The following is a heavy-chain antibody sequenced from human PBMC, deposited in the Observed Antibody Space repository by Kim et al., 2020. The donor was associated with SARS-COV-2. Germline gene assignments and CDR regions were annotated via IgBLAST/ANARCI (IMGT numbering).Heavy chain of an antibody. CDR2: ISWNSGSI. CDR1: GFTFDDYA. J-gene: IGHJ4*02. V-gene: IGHV3-9*01. Sequence: GGSLRLSCAASGFTFDDYAMHWVRQAPGKGLEWVSGISWNSGSIGYADSVKGRFTISRDNAKNSLYLQMNSLRAEDTALYYCAKDRSRGGLYSSSWYVVFDYWGQGTLVTVSS. CDR3: AKDRSRGGLYSSSWYVVFDY. D-gene: IGHD6-13*01.